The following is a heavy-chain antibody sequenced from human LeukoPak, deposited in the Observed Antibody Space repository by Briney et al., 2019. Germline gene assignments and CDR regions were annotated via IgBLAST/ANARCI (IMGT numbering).Heavy chain of an antibody. J-gene: IGHJ4*02. CDR1: GYNFSTYW. Sequence: GESLKISCQGSGYNFSTYWIAWVRQVPGKGLEWMGIIYPGDSDTRYSPSFQGQVTISADKSISAAYLQWSSLKAPDTAMYYCARLRGPIRIGIRRIFDYWGQGTLVTVSS. D-gene: IGHD1-26*01. V-gene: IGHV5-51*01. CDR2: IYPGDSDT. CDR3: ARLRGPIRIGIRRIFDY.